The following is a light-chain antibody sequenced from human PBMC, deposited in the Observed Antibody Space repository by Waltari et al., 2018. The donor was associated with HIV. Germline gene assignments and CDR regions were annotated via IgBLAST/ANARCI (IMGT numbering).Light chain of an antibody. V-gene: IGLV1-47*01. CDR1: SSNIGKHF. CDR3: AAWDDSLSGRV. CDR2: RNN. Sequence: QSGLTQPPSASGTPGQRVTISCSGSSSNIGKHFVYWYQQLPGTAPKLLISRNNRRPSGVPDRFSGSKSGTLASLAISGLRSEDEADYYCAAWDDSLSGRVFGGGTKLTVL. J-gene: IGLJ3*02.